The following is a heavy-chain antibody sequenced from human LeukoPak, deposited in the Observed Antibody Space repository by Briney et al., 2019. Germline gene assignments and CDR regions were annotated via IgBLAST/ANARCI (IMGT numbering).Heavy chain of an antibody. D-gene: IGHD5-24*01. Sequence: SETLSLTCTVSGGSINSADYYWSWIRPHPGKGLEWIVYIYYSGSRYYNPSLKSRVSISIDTSKNQFSLNLSSVTAADTAVYYCARDLGGDGFNLRNWFDPWGQGTLVTVSS. V-gene: IGHV4-31*03. CDR1: GGSINSADYY. CDR2: IYYSGSR. J-gene: IGHJ5*02. CDR3: ARDLGGDGFNLRNWFDP.